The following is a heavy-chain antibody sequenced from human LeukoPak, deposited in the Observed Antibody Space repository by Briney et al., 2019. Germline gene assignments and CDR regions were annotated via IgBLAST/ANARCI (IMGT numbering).Heavy chain of an antibody. Sequence: GASVKVSCKASGYTFTSYYMRWVRQAPGQGLEWMGIINPSGGSTSYAQKFQGRVTMTRDTSTSTVYMELSSLRSEDTAVYYCARGQEIGSGYTEPVCLCDYWGQGTLVTVSS. CDR3: ARGQEIGSGYTEPVCLCDY. CDR1: GYTFTSYY. V-gene: IGHV1-46*01. D-gene: IGHD5-12*01. CDR2: INPSGGST. J-gene: IGHJ4*02.